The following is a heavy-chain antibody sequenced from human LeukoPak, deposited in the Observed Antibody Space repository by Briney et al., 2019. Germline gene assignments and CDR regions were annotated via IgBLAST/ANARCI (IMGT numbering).Heavy chain of an antibody. D-gene: IGHD3-10*01. CDR2: TYYRSKWYN. Sequence: SQTLSLTCVISGDSVSSDTATWTWIRQSPSRGLEWLGRTYYRSKWYNDYAPSLKGRISIKPVTSKNQFSLKLSSVTAADTAVYYCASTYYYGSGSYFPFDYWGQGTLVTVSS. CDR1: GDSVSSDTAT. CDR3: ASTYYYGSGSYFPFDY. J-gene: IGHJ4*02. V-gene: IGHV6-1*01.